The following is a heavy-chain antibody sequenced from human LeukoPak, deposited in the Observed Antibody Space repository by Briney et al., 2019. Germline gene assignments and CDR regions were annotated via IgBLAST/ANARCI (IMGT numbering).Heavy chain of an antibody. CDR1: GFTFSSYW. CDR3: ARGRKWLQLVGDY. V-gene: IGHV3-7*03. D-gene: IGHD5-24*01. Sequence: PGGSLRLSCAASGFTFSSYWMSWVRQAPGKGLEWVANIKQDGSEKYYVDSVKGRFTISRDNAKNSLYLQMNSLRSEDTAVYYCARGRKWLQLVGDYWGQGTLVTVSS. CDR2: IKQDGSEK. J-gene: IGHJ4*02.